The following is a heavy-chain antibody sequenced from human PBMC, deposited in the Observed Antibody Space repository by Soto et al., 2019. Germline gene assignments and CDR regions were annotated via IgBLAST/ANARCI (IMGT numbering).Heavy chain of an antibody. V-gene: IGHV4-31*03. Sequence: SETLSLTCTISGGFISSGGYYWSWIRQRPGKGLEWIGYIYYSGSTYYNPSLKSRVTISVDTSKNQFSLKLSSVTAADTAVYYCAREALGIVAFFDYWGQGTLVTVSS. CDR1: GGFISSGGYY. D-gene: IGHD7-27*01. J-gene: IGHJ4*02. CDR2: IYYSGST. CDR3: AREALGIVAFFDY.